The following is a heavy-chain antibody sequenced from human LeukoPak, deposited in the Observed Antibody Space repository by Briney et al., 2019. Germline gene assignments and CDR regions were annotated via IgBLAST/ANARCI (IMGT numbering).Heavy chain of an antibody. CDR3: ARGREFGYWFDP. CDR2: INAGNGNK. Sequence: ASVKVSCKASGYTFTSYAMHWVRQAPGKRLEWMGWINAGNGNKKYSQEFQGRVTITRDTSASTAYMELSSLRSEDMAVYYCARGREFGYWFDPWGQGTLVTVSS. D-gene: IGHD3-10*01. CDR1: GYTFTSYA. V-gene: IGHV1-3*03. J-gene: IGHJ5*02.